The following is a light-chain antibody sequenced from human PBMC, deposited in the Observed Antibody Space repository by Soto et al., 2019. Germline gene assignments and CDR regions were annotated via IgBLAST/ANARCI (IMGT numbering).Light chain of an antibody. CDR3: SSYTTTTTLV. Sequence: QYALTQPASVSGSPGQSITISCAGTSSDVGAYIYVSWYQHHPGKAAKLTIYEVSNRRSGVSNRSSGSKSDNTASLTISGLQAEDEADYYCSSYTTTTTLVFGGGTKVTVL. J-gene: IGLJ3*02. V-gene: IGLV2-14*01. CDR1: SSDVGAYIY. CDR2: EVS.